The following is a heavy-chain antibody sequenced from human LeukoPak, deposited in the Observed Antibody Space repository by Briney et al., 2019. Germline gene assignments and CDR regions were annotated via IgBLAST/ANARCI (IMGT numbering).Heavy chain of an antibody. D-gene: IGHD2-15*01. CDR2: ISSSGNYI. CDR1: GFTFSSYR. V-gene: IGHV3-21*01. Sequence: PGGSLGLSCAASGFTFSSYRMNWVRQAPGKGLEWVSSISSSGNYIYYADSLKGRFTISRDNAKNSLYLQVNSLRVEDTAIYYCARDHCSGDSCYSVDYWGQGTLVTVSS. CDR3: ARDHCSGDSCYSVDY. J-gene: IGHJ4*02.